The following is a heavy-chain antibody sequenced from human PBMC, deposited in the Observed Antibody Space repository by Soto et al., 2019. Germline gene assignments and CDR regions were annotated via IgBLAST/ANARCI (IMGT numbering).Heavy chain of an antibody. J-gene: IGHJ4*02. CDR3: GKGSSATNFSYFDY. V-gene: IGHV3-9*01. Sequence: EVQLVESGGGLVQPGRSLRLSCGASGFTFDDYAMHWVRQAPGKGLEWVSSISGNSGNIGYADSVKGRFIISRDNAKNSLVLQMNSLRPEDTALYYCGKGSSATNFSYFDYWGQGTVVTVSS. D-gene: IGHD3-22*01. CDR1: GFTFDDYA. CDR2: ISGNSGNI.